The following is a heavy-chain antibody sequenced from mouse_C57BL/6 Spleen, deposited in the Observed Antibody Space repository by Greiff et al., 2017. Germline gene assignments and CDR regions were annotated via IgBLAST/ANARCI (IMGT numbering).Heavy chain of an antibody. Sequence: QVQLKESGPGLVQPSQSLSITCTVSGFSLTSYGVHWVRQPPGKGLEWLGVIWSGGSTDYNAAFISRLSISKDNSKSQVFFKMNSLQAADTAIYYCAKDDSYSFDYWGQGTTLTVSS. J-gene: IGHJ2*01. D-gene: IGHD2-4*01. CDR1: GFSLTSYG. V-gene: IGHV2-4*01. CDR3: AKDDSYSFDY. CDR2: IWSGGST.